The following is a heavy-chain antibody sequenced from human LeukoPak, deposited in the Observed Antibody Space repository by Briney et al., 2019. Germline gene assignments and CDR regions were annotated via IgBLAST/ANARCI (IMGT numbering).Heavy chain of an antibody. J-gene: IGHJ4*02. D-gene: IGHD3-10*01. CDR2: ISYDGSNK. CDR1: GFSFSNYA. V-gene: IGHV3-30*04. CDR3: ARDHYYGSGSYTAFDF. Sequence: GGSLRLSCAASGFSFSNYAIHWVRLPPGKGLEWVPVISYDGSNKYYADSVKGRFTISRDNSKNTLYLQVNSLRGEDTAVYYYARDHYYGSGSYTAFDFWGQGTLVTVSS.